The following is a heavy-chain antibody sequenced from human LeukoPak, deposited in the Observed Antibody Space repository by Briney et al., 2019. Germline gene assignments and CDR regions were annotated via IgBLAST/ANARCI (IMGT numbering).Heavy chain of an antibody. CDR2: ISSSGSTI. V-gene: IGHV3-11*01. CDR1: GFTFSDYY. D-gene: IGHD2-2*01. CDR3: AREKVPAGDAFDI. J-gene: IGHJ3*02. Sequence: PGRSLRLSCAASGFTFSDYYMSWIRQAPGKGLEWVSYISSSGSTIYYADSVKGRFTISRDNAKNSLYLQMNSLRAEDTAVYYCAREKVPAGDAFDIWGQGTMVTVSS.